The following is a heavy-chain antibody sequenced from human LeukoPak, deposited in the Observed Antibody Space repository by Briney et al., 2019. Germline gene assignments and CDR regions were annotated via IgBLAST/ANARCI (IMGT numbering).Heavy chain of an antibody. J-gene: IGHJ4*02. Sequence: ASVTVSFTASGYTFTDYYMYWVRQAPGQGLAWLGWINPNSGGTKYAQKFQGRVTMTRDTSISTAYMELSRLRSDDTAVYYCAREIGGSPSYPFDYWGQGTLVTVSS. V-gene: IGHV1-2*02. D-gene: IGHD6-6*01. CDR3: AREIGGSPSYPFDY. CDR1: GYTFTDYY. CDR2: INPNSGGT.